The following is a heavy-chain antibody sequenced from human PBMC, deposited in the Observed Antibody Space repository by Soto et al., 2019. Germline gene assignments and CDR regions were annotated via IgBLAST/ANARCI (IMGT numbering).Heavy chain of an antibody. Sequence: GVSVLVSFKDSGGTFSSYAISWVRQAPGQVLDCMGGIIHIFGTENYAQKFQGRVTITADKSTSKAYMELSRLRYEDTAVYYCAGLALLDYGDNDCYYYYGKDVWGQGTTVPESS. CDR1: GGTFSSYA. J-gene: IGHJ6*02. V-gene: IGHV1-69*06. D-gene: IGHD4-17*01. CDR2: IIHIFGTE. CDR3: AGLALLDYGDNDCYYYYGKDV.